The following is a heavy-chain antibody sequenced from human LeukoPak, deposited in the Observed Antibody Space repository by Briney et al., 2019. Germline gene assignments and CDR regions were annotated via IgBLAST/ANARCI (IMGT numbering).Heavy chain of an antibody. D-gene: IGHD6-13*01. J-gene: IGHJ5*02. CDR3: ARGRDSRSWSNWFDP. V-gene: IGHV1-69*05. Sequence: GASVKVSCKASGGTFSSYAISWVRQAPGQGREGMGGISPSFGTANYAQKFQGRVTSPTAASKSTAYMELSSMRSEDTAVYYCARGRDSRSWSNWFDPGAREPWSPSPQ. CDR1: GGTFSSYA. CDR2: ISPSFGTA.